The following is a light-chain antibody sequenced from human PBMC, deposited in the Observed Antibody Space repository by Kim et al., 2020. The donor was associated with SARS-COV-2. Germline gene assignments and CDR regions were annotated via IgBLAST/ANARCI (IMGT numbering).Light chain of an antibody. CDR2: EVS. Sequence: VTSSCNGTSSDVDGYNYVSWYHRHPGKAPKLVIYEVSKRPSGVPDRFSGSKSGNTASLTVSGLQAEDEDDYYCSSYAGSYNPHWVFGGGTQLTVL. CDR1: SSDVDGYNY. J-gene: IGLJ3*02. V-gene: IGLV2-8*01. CDR3: SSYAGSYNPHWV.